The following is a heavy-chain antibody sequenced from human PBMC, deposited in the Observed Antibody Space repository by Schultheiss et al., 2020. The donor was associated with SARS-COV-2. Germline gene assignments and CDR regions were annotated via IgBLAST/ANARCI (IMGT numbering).Heavy chain of an antibody. CDR1: GGSISTSSYY. J-gene: IGHJ4*02. CDR2: IYYSGST. V-gene: IGHV4-39*01. Sequence: SETLSLTCTVSGGSISTSSYYWGWIRQPPGKGLEWIGSIYYSGSTYYNPSLKSRVTISVDTSKNQFSLNLTSVTAADTAVYYCARHHCQRCQLGNWGQGTLVTVSS. CDR3: ARHHCQRCQLGN. D-gene: IGHD4/OR15-4a*01.